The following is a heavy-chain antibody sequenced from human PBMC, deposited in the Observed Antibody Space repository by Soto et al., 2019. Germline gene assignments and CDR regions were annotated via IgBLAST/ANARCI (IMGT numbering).Heavy chain of an antibody. J-gene: IGHJ5*02. CDR2: IWYDGSNK. CDR1: GFTFSSYG. CDR3: ARDYCSGGSCYLENNWFDP. D-gene: IGHD2-15*01. V-gene: IGHV3-33*01. Sequence: QVQLVESGGGVVQPGRSLRLSCAASGFTFSSYGMHWVRQAPGKGLGWVAVIWYDGSNKYYADSVKGRFTISRDNSKNTLYLQMNSLRAEDTAVYYCARDYCSGGSCYLENNWFDPWGQGTLVTVSS.